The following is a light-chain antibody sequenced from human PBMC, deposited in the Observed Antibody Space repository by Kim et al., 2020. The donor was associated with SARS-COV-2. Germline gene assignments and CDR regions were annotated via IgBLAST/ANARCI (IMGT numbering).Light chain of an antibody. J-gene: IGKJ2*03. Sequence: PASISCSSRQSLLRSNGFYYFDLFLQKPGQSPQLLFYLCSNRGCEVPDRFSGSGSGTDFTLKFSRVEAKDVRVYYCLQARQTPYSFGQGTKLEI. CDR2: LCS. CDR3: LQARQTPYS. V-gene: IGKV2-28*01. CDR1: QSLLRSNGFYY.